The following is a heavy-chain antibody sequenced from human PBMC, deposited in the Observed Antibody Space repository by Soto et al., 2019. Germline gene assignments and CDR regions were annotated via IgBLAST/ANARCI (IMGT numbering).Heavy chain of an antibody. CDR2: IYYSGNT. D-gene: IGHD3-10*01. CDR1: GGSISTYY. J-gene: IGHJ4*02. CDR3: ARGKFGELSPFDY. V-gene: IGHV4-59*01. Sequence: SETLSLTCTVSGGSISTYYWSWIRQPPGKGLEWIGYIYYSGNTKYNPSLTSRVTMSVDTSKSQFSLKLTSVTPADTAVYYCARGKFGELSPFDYWGQGTLVTVSS.